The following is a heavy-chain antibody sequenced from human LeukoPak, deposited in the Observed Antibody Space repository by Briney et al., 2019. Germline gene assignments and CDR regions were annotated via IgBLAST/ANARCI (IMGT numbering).Heavy chain of an antibody. V-gene: IGHV3-30*04. CDR1: GFTFSSYA. CDR3: ARSARLMKGVVEVTALDD. J-gene: IGHJ4*02. D-gene: IGHD3-3*01. CDR2: ISYDGSNK. Sequence: GGSLRLSCAASGFTFSSYAMHWVRQAPGKGLEWVAVISYDGSNKNYADSVKGRFTISGDNSKNTLYLQMNSLRADDTAVYYCARSARLMKGVVEVTALDDWGQGTLVTVSS.